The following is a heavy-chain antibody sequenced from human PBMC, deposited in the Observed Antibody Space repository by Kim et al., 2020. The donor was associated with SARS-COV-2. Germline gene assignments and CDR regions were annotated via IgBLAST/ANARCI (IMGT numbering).Heavy chain of an antibody. J-gene: IGHJ3*02. Sequence: GGSLRLSCAASGFPFSNSWMNWVRQAPGKGLEWLANIHPDGAEKYYVDSVNDRFIISRDNARNLVYLHMNTLRVDDTAVYYCMGVGAISGRGTTVTVPS. CDR1: GFPFSNSW. V-gene: IGHV3-7*01. CDR2: IHPDGAEK. D-gene: IGHD3-3*01. CDR3: MGVGAI.